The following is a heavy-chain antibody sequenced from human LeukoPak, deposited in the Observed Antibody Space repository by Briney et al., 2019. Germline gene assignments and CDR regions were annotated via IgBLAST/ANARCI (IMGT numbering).Heavy chain of an antibody. J-gene: IGHJ5*02. Sequence: SETLSLTCAVSGGSISSGGYSWSWVRQPPGKGLEWIGYIYYSGSTYYNPSLKSRVTISVDTSKNQFSLKLSSVTAADTAVYYCARDTTYYYDSSGYSQGWFDPWGQGTLVTVSS. CDR3: ARDTTYYYDSSGYSQGWFDP. D-gene: IGHD3-22*01. V-gene: IGHV4-30-4*07. CDR1: GGSISSGGYS. CDR2: IYYSGST.